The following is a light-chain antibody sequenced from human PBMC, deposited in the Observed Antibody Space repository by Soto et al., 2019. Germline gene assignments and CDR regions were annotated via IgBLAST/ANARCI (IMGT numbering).Light chain of an antibody. Sequence: EVVLTQSPATLSLSPGERATLSCRASQSVSSSLAWYQQKSGQAPRLLIYDASNRATGIPARFSGSGSGTDFTLTISSLEPEEFAVYYCQQRSNWPLTFGQGTRLEIE. CDR1: QSVSSS. J-gene: IGKJ5*01. CDR2: DAS. V-gene: IGKV3-11*01. CDR3: QQRSNWPLT.